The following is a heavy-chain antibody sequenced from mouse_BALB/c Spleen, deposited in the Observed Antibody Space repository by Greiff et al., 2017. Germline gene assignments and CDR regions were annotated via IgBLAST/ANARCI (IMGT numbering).Heavy chain of an antibody. Sequence: VQRVESGPGLVAPSQSLSITCTVSGFSLTSYGVHWVRQPPGKGLEWLGVIWAGGSTNYNSALMSRLSISKDNSKSQVFLKMNSLQTDDTAMYYCARDEYYGVGGYFDVWGAGTTVTVSS. CDR2: IWAGGST. V-gene: IGHV2-9*02. J-gene: IGHJ1*01. CDR3: ARDEYYGVGGYFDV. CDR1: GFSLTSYG. D-gene: IGHD1-2*01.